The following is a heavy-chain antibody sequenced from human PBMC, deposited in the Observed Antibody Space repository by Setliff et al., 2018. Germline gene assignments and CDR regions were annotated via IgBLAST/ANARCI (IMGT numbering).Heavy chain of an antibody. CDR1: GFTFSSFA. J-gene: IGHJ4*02. V-gene: IGHV3-23*01. CDR2: INVGGTNT. Sequence: GGSLRLSCAASGFTFSSFAMSWVRQAPGKRLEWVSIINVGGTNTYYRDSVKGRFTISRDNSKSTLYLQMNSLRAEDTAIYYCAKDKDVRVDYWGQGTLVTVSS. CDR3: AKDKDVRVDY. D-gene: IGHD3-10*01.